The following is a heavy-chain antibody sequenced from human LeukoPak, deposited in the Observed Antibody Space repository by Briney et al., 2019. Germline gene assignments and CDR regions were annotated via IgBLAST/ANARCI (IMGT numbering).Heavy chain of an antibody. D-gene: IGHD4-23*01. CDR3: AREKYDGKSWDS. Sequence: ASVKVSCKASGYAFTGYYIHWVRPAPGQGLEWMGRINPNSGGTNYAQNFQGRVTMTRDTSISTAYMELTRLRSDDTAVYYCAREKYDGKSWDSWGQGTLVTVSS. V-gene: IGHV1-2*06. CDR2: INPNSGGT. J-gene: IGHJ4*02. CDR1: GYAFTGYY.